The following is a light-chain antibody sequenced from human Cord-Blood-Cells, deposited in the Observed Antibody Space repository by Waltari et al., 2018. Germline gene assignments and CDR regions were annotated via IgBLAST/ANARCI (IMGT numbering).Light chain of an antibody. Sequence: VIWMTQSPSLLSASTGDRVTISCRMSQGFSSYLAWYQQKPGKAPELLIYAASTLQSWVPSRFRGSGSGTDFTLTINCLQSEDFATYYCQQYYSFPWTFGLGTKVEIK. CDR3: QQYYSFPWT. CDR2: AAS. CDR1: QGFSSY. J-gene: IGKJ1*01. V-gene: IGKV1D-8*03.